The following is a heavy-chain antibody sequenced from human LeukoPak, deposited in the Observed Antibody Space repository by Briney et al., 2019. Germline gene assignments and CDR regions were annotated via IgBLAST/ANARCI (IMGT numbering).Heavy chain of an antibody. CDR2: IRYDGTNK. J-gene: IGHJ4*02. CDR3: ATFPYYFDSSGSYYFDF. CDR1: GFTFSNYG. Sequence: GGSLRLSCAASGFTFSNYGMHWVRQAPGKGLEWVAFIRYDGTNKYYAGSVKGRFTISRDNSKNTLYLQMNSLRAEDTAVFYCATFPYYFDSSGSYYFDFWGQGTLVTVSS. D-gene: IGHD3-22*01. V-gene: IGHV3-30*02.